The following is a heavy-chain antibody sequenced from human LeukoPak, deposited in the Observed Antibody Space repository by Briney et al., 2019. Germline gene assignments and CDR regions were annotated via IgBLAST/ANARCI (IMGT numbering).Heavy chain of an antibody. CDR3: ARPVTRGSGYYSGWGYFDY. CDR2: IYYSGST. D-gene: IGHD3-22*01. Sequence: SETLSLTCTVSGGSISSYYWSWIRQPPGKGLEWIGYIYYSGSTNYNPSLKSRVTISVDTSKNQFSLKLSSVTAADTAVYYCARPVTRGSGYYSGWGYFDYWGQGTLVTVSS. V-gene: IGHV4-59*01. CDR1: GGSISSYY. J-gene: IGHJ4*02.